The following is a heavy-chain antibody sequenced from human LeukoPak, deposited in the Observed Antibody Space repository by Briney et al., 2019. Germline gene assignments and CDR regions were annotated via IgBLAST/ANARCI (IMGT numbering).Heavy chain of an antibody. Sequence: GGSLRLSCAASGFTFSSYSMNWVRQAPGKGLEWVSSNSSSSSYIYYADSVKGRFTISRDNAKNSLYLQMNSLRAEDTAVYYCAREGPTVTTDYWGQGTLVTVSS. CDR1: GFTFSSYS. J-gene: IGHJ4*02. V-gene: IGHV3-21*01. CDR2: NSSSSSYI. CDR3: AREGPTVTTDY. D-gene: IGHD4-17*01.